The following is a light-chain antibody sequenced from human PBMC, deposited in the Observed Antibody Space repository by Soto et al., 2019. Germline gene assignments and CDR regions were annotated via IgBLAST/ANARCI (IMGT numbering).Light chain of an antibody. CDR1: SEDIGAYDY. CDR3: SSYRSSDTLEV. Sequence: QSVLTQPASVSASPGQSIFISCTGTSEDIGAYDYVSWYQQHPGKAPKLILYAVINRPSGVSSRFSGSKSGNTASLNISGVQPEDEADYYCSSYRSSDTLEVFGTGTKVTDL. V-gene: IGLV2-14*01. CDR2: AVI. J-gene: IGLJ1*01.